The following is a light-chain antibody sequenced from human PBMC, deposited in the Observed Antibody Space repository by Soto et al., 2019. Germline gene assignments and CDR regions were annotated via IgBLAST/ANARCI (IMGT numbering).Light chain of an antibody. J-gene: IGKJ1*01. CDR2: GAS. CDR3: QQSNIWPRA. Sequence: EIGVTQSPATLSVSQGERATLPCRASQSVSSNLAWYQQKPGQAPRLLIYGASTRATGIPARFSGSGSGTEFTLTISSLQSEDFAVYYCQQSNIWPRAFGQGTKVDI. CDR1: QSVSSN. V-gene: IGKV3-15*01.